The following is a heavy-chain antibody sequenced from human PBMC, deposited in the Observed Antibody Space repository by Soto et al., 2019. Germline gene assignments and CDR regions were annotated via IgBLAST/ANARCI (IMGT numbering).Heavy chain of an antibody. Sequence: GGSLRLSCAASGFTFSSYDMHWVRQATGKGLEWVSAIGTAGDTYYPDSVKGRFTISRDNSKDTLYLQMNSLRAEDTAVYYCAKDGDEAAAGYYFDYWGQGTPVTVSS. CDR2: IGTAGDT. D-gene: IGHD6-13*01. V-gene: IGHV3-13*01. CDR1: GFTFSSYD. J-gene: IGHJ4*02. CDR3: AKDGDEAAAGYYFDY.